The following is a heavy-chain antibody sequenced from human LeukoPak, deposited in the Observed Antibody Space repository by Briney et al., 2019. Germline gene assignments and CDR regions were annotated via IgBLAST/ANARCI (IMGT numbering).Heavy chain of an antibody. Sequence: SVKVSCKASGGTFSSYAISWVRQAPGQGLEWMGGIIPIFGTANYAQKFQGRVTTTRDTSTSTVYIELSSLRSEDTAVYYCAREGQQLKHFDYWGQGTLVTVSS. J-gene: IGHJ4*02. CDR2: IIPIFGTA. D-gene: IGHD1-1*01. V-gene: IGHV1-69*05. CDR1: GGTFSSYA. CDR3: AREGQQLKHFDY.